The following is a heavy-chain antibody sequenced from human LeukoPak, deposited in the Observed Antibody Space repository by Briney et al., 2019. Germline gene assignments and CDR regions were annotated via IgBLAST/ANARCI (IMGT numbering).Heavy chain of an antibody. CDR1: GFVFSNYG. D-gene: IGHD6-13*01. Sequence: GGSLRLSCAASGFVFSNYGMHWVRQAPGKGLQWVAFIRYDGSNKYYAESVRGRVTISRDNSKNTLYLQMNSLRVEDTAVYYCAKIVGTYSSSWDFDYWGQGTLVTVSS. J-gene: IGHJ4*02. CDR3: AKIVGTYSSSWDFDY. CDR2: IRYDGSNK. V-gene: IGHV3-30*02.